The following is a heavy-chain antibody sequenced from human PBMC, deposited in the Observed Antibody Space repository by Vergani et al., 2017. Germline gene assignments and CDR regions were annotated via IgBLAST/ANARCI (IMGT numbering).Heavy chain of an antibody. D-gene: IGHD3-10*01. CDR2: ISGSGGST. J-gene: IGHJ3*02. Sequence: VQLLESGGGLVQPGGSLRLSCAASGFTFSDYYMSWIRKAPGKGLEWVSAISGSGGSTYYADSVKGRFTISRDNAKNSLYLQMNSLRAEDTAVYYCASSGVGDAFDIWGQGTMVTVSS. CDR1: GFTFSDYY. CDR3: ASSGVGDAFDI. V-gene: IGHV3-11*04.